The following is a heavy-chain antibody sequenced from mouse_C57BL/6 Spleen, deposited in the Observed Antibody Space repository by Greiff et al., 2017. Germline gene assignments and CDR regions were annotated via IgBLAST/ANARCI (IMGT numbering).Heavy chain of an antibody. Sequence: VQLQQSGPELVKPGASVKISCKASGYSFTGYYMNWVKQSPEKSLEWIGEINPSTGGTTYNQKFKAKATLTVDKSSSTAYMQLKSLTSEDSAVYYCARSPYGSSFYYAMDYWGQGTSVTVSS. CDR3: ARSPYGSSFYYAMDY. CDR1: GYSFTGYY. J-gene: IGHJ4*01. D-gene: IGHD1-1*01. CDR2: INPSTGGT. V-gene: IGHV1-42*01.